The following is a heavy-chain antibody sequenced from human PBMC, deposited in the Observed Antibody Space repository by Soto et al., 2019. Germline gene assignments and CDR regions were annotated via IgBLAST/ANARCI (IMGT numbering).Heavy chain of an antibody. J-gene: IGHJ4*02. Sequence: ASVKVSCKASGYTFTGYYMHWVRQAPGQGLEWTGWINPNSGGTNYAQKFQGRVTMTRDTSISTAYMELSRLRSDDTAVYYCARDLSVIAAAGTTEFDYWGQGTLVTVSS. V-gene: IGHV1-2*02. CDR3: ARDLSVIAAAGTTEFDY. D-gene: IGHD6-13*01. CDR1: GYTFTGYY. CDR2: INPNSGGT.